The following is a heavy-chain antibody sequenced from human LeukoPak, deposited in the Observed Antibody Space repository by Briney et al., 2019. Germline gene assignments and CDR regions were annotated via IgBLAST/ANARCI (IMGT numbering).Heavy chain of an antibody. V-gene: IGHV3-48*01. D-gene: IGHD3-10*01. CDR1: GFTFSSYS. CDR3: AREGFGSLGWTLYYFDY. Sequence: GGSLRLSCAASGFTFSSYSMNWVRQAPGRGLEWVSYISSSSSTIYYADSVKGRFTISRDHAKNSLYLQMNSLRAEDTAVYYCAREGFGSLGWTLYYFDYWGQGTVVTVSS. J-gene: IGHJ4*02. CDR2: ISSSSSTI.